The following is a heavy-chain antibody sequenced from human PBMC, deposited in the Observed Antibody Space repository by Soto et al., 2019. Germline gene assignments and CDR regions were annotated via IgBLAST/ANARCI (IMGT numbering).Heavy chain of an antibody. V-gene: IGHV4-31*03. CDR2: IYYSGST. D-gene: IGHD2-15*01. CDR3: ATYSSGGSCYLDY. CDR1: GGSISSGGYY. Sequence: QVQLQESGPGLVKPSQTLSLTCTVSGGSISSGGYYWSWIRQHPGKGLEWIGYIYYSGSTYYNPSLKSRVTKAVETSKNQFSLTLCSETAAETAVYYCATYSSGGSCYLDYWGQVTLVTVSS. J-gene: IGHJ4*02.